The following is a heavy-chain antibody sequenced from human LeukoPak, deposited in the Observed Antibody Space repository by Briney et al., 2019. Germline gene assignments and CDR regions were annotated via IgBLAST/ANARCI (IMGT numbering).Heavy chain of an antibody. Sequence: AGGSLRLSCAASGFTFSSYWMQWVRQAPGKGLVWVSRINSDGSSTSYADSVKGRFTISRDNAKNTLYLQMNSLRAEDTAVYYCARGRLLPYYFDYWGQGTLVTVSS. CDR1: GFTFSSYW. D-gene: IGHD2-21*01. V-gene: IGHV3-74*01. CDR2: INSDGSST. J-gene: IGHJ4*02. CDR3: ARGRLLPYYFDY.